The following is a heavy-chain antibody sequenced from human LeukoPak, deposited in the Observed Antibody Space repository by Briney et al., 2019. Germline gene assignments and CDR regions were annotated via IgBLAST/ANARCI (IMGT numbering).Heavy chain of an antibody. CDR2: INPSGGST. Sequence: GASVKVSCKASGYTFTSYYMHWVRQASGQGLEWMGIINPSGGSTSYAQKFQGRVTMTRDTSTSTVYMELSSLRSEDTAVYYCARDLNYYDSSVTPRTFDPWGQGTLVTVSS. CDR3: ARDLNYYDSSVTPRTFDP. V-gene: IGHV1-46*01. J-gene: IGHJ5*02. D-gene: IGHD3-22*01. CDR1: GYTFTSYY.